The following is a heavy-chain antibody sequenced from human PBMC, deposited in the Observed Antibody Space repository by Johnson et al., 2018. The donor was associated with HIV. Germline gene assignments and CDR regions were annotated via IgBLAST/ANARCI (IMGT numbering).Heavy chain of an antibody. CDR3: AKDQEWELIRGAFDI. V-gene: IGHV3-23*04. D-gene: IGHD1-26*01. J-gene: IGHJ3*02. Sequence: VQLVESGGDLVQRGGSLRLSCAASGFSVSSNYMSWVRQAPGKGLECVSGISGSGITTYYADSVKGRCTISRDNSKNTLYLQMNSMRAEDTAVYYCAKDQEWELIRGAFDIWGQGTMVTVSS. CDR2: ISGSGITT. CDR1: GFSVSSNY.